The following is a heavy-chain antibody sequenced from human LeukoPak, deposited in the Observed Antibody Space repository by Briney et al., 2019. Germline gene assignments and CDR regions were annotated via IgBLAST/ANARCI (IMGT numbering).Heavy chain of an antibody. V-gene: IGHV3-33*08. CDR2: IWNDGSKK. J-gene: IGHJ4*02. CDR3: GRDSLGGDY. D-gene: IGHD3-16*01. CDR1: GFSFSTFG. Sequence: GGSLRLSCAATGFSFSTFGMHWARRAPGKGLEWVAVIWNDGSKKFYAESVKGRFTISRDNSQNTLYLQMNRLRAEDTAVYYCGRDSLGGDYWGQGTLVTVSS.